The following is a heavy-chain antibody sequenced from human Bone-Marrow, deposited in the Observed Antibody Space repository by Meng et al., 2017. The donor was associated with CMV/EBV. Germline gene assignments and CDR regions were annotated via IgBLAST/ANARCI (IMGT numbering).Heavy chain of an antibody. D-gene: IGHD6-6*01. CDR1: GFTFSSYG. CDR3: ARAGYSSSSRDFQH. CDR2: IWYDGSNK. V-gene: IGHV3-33*01. Sequence: GGSLRLSCAASGFTFSSYGMHWVRQAPGKGLEWVAVIWYDGSNKYYADSVKGRFTISRDNSKNTLYLQMNSLRAEDTAVYYCARAGYSSSSRDFQHWGQGTLVTVSS. J-gene: IGHJ1*01.